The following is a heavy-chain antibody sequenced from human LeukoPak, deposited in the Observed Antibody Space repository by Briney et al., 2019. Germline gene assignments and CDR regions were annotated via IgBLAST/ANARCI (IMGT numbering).Heavy chain of an antibody. D-gene: IGHD4-17*01. J-gene: IGHJ4*02. CDR2: ISSSSSYI. Sequence: AGGSLRLSCAASGFTFSSYSVNWVRQAPGKGLEWVSSISSSSSYIYYADSVKGRFTISRDNAKNSLYLQMNSLRAEDTAVYYCAREPSDYGFDYWGQGTLVTVSS. V-gene: IGHV3-21*01. CDR1: GFTFSSYS. CDR3: AREPSDYGFDY.